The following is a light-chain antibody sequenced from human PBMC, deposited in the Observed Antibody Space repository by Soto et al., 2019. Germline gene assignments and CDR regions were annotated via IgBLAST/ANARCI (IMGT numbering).Light chain of an antibody. CDR2: DVS. J-gene: IGLJ2*01. CDR3: CSYAVSYVV. CDR1: SSDVGGYNY. V-gene: IGLV2-11*01. Sequence: QSVLTQPRSVSGSPGQSVTISCTGTSSDVGGYNYVSWYQQHPGKAPKLMIYDVSKRPSGVPDRFSGSKSGNTASLTISGHQAEDEADYYCCSYAVSYVVFGGGTKLTVL.